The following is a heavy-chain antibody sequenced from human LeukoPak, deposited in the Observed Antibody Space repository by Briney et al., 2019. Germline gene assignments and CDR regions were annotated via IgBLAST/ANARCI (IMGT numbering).Heavy chain of an antibody. V-gene: IGHV4-39*01. J-gene: IGHJ4*02. CDR1: GGSISSGDYY. Sequence: SETLSLTCTVSGGSISSGDYYWSWIRQPPGKGLEWIGSVYYSGDTYYNPSLKSRGAISVDTSKSQFSLKLSSVTAADTAVYYCARPRRYYGDYVDFWGQGTLVTVSS. CDR2: VYYSGDT. CDR3: ARPRRYYGDYVDF. D-gene: IGHD4-17*01.